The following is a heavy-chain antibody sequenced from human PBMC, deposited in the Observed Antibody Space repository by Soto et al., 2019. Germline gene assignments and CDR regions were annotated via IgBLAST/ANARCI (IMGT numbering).Heavy chain of an antibody. V-gene: IGHV4-39*07. CDR2: IYYSGST. Sequence: LSETMSLTCTVSSGSISSSSYYWSWIRQPPGKGLEWIGSIYYSGSTYYNPSLKSRVTISVDTSKNQFSLKLSSVTAEDTAVYYCAKDGYCSSTSCYRNWFDPWGQGTLVTVSS. CDR1: SGSISSSSYY. CDR3: AKDGYCSSTSCYRNWFDP. J-gene: IGHJ5*02. D-gene: IGHD2-2*03.